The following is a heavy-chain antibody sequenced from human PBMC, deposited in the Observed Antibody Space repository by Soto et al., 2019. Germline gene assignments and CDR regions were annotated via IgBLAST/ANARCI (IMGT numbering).Heavy chain of an antibody. D-gene: IGHD2-8*01. Sequence: QVQLVESGGGLVKPGGSLRLSCAASGFTFSDYYMSWIRQAPGKGLEWVSYISSSSSYTNYADSVKGRFTISRDNAKNSLYLQMNSLRAEDTAVYYCARGGRDGIVLMVYAIGGYYGMDVWGQGTTVTVSS. CDR2: ISSSSSYT. CDR3: ARGGRDGIVLMVYAIGGYYGMDV. V-gene: IGHV3-11*06. J-gene: IGHJ6*02. CDR1: GFTFSDYY.